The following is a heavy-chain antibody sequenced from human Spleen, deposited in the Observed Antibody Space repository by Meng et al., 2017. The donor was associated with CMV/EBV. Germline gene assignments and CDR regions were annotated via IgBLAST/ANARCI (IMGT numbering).Heavy chain of an antibody. V-gene: IGHV4-59*01. J-gene: IGHJ6*02. CDR2: IYYSGST. Sequence: SETLSLTCTVSGGSISSYYWSWIRQPPGKGLGWIGYIYYSGSTNYNPSLKSRVTISVDTSKNQFSLKLSSVTAADTAVYYCARDLSGYCSSTSCYRHYGMDVWGQGTTVTVSS. D-gene: IGHD2-2*01. CDR1: GGSISSYY. CDR3: ARDLSGYCSSTSCYRHYGMDV.